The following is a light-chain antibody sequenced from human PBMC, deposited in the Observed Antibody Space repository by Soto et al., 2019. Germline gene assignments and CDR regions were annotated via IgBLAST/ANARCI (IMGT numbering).Light chain of an antibody. CDR2: DVT. Sequence: QSALTQPRSVSGSPGQSVTISCTGTSSDVGTYKYVSWYQQHPGKAPKLLISDVTKRPSGVPNRFSGSKSGSTASLTISGLQAEDEADYSCSSYAGNYTVVFGGGTKVTVL. CDR1: SSDVGTYKY. V-gene: IGLV2-11*01. J-gene: IGLJ3*02. CDR3: SSYAGNYTVV.